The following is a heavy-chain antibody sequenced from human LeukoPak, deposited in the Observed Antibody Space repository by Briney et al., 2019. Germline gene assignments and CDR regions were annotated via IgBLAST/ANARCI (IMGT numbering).Heavy chain of an antibody. CDR2: IKHDGSEK. J-gene: IGHJ5*01. V-gene: IGHV3-7*05. CDR3: ARGPPAGYGTSWYDC. CDR1: GFTFSTYW. D-gene: IGHD6-13*01. Sequence: GGSLRLSCAASGFTFSTYWMSWVRQAPGKGLEWVANIKHDGSEKYYVDSVKGRFTLSRDNAKSSLYLQMNSLRAGDTAVYYCARGPPAGYGTSWYDCWGRGTLVTVSS.